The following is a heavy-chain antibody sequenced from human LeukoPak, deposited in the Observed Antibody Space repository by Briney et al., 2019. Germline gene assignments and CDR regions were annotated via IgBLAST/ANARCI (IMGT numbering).Heavy chain of an antibody. CDR1: GYTFTGYY. J-gene: IGHJ6*03. V-gene: IGHV1-2*02. CDR3: ARVRVENSSGYYYYYYYMDV. CDR2: INPNSGGT. Sequence: ASEKVSCKASGYTFTGYYMHWVRQAPGQGLEWMGWINPNSGGTNYAQKFQGRVTMTRDTSISTAYMELSRLRSDDTAVYYCARVRVENSSGYYYYYYYMDVWGKGTAVTISS. D-gene: IGHD3-22*01.